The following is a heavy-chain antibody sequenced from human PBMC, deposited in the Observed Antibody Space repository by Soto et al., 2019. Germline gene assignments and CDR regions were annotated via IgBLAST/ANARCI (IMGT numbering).Heavy chain of an antibody. CDR2: INPNSGGT. CDR3: ARGYPTARHYYYYYMDV. D-gene: IGHD5-18*01. J-gene: IGHJ6*03. CDR1: GYTFTGYY. V-gene: IGHV1-2*04. Sequence: GASVKVSCKASGYTFTGYYMHWVRQAPGQGLEWMGWINPNSGGTNYAQKFQGWVTMTRDTSISTAYMELSRLRSDDTAVYYCARGYPTARHYYYYYMDVWGEGTTVTVSS.